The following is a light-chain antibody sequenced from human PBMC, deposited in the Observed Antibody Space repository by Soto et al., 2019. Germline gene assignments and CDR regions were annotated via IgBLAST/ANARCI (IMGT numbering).Light chain of an antibody. V-gene: IGLV1-40*01. CDR3: QSYDSSLRGVV. CDR1: SSNIGADCD. J-gene: IGLJ1*01. CDR2: NNN. Sequence: QSVLTQPPSVSGAPGQRVTISCAGSSSNIGADCDVHWYQHLPGTAPKLLIFNNNNRPSGVPDRFSGSKSGTSASLAITGLQADDDADYYCQSYDSSLRGVVFGTRTKVTVL.